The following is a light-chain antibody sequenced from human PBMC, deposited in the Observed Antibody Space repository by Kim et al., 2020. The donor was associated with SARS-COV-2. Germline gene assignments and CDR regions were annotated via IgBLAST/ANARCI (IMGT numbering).Light chain of an antibody. V-gene: IGKV1-33*01. CDR2: AAS. J-gene: IGKJ1*01. CDR3: QQYDSLPPT. Sequence: DIQMTQSPSSLSASVGDRVTITCQASQDISNYLDWYQQKPGKAPKFLIYAASNLETGVPSRFSGSGSGTDFTLTISSLQPEDIATYYCQQYDSLPPTFGQGTKVDIK. CDR1: QDISNY.